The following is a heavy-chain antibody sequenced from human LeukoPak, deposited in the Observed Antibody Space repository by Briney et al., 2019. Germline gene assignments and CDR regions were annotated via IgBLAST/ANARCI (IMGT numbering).Heavy chain of an antibody. CDR3: ARVCCPDDY. J-gene: IGHJ4*02. Sequence: SETLSLTCAVYGGSFSGYYWSWIRQPPGKGLEWIGEINHSGSTIYNPSLKSRVTISVDTSKNQFSLKLSSVTAADTAVYYCARVCCPDDYWGQGTLVTVSS. CDR2: INHSGST. D-gene: IGHD2-15*01. CDR1: GGSFSGYY. V-gene: IGHV4-34*01.